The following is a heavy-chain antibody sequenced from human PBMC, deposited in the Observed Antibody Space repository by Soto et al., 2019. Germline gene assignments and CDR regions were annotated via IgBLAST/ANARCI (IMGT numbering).Heavy chain of an antibody. CDR1: GDSISSGGYS. CDR2: IYQSGST. V-gene: IGHV4-30-2*01. Sequence: SETRSLTCAVSGDSISSGGYSWNWIRQAPGKGLEWIGYIYQSGSTSYNPSLKSRVTISVDRSKNQFSLKLNSVTAADTAVYYCARVHDSTAFLYYFDYWGQGTLVTVSS. D-gene: IGHD2-21*02. J-gene: IGHJ4*02. CDR3: ARVHDSTAFLYYFDY.